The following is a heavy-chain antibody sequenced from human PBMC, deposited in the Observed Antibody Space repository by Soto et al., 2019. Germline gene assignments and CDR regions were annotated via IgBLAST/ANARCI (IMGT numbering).Heavy chain of an antibody. CDR1: GFTFSSYG. CDR3: ARECGGSCYSYYYYYGMDV. J-gene: IGHJ6*02. CDR2: IWYDGSNK. V-gene: IGHV3-33*01. D-gene: IGHD2-15*01. Sequence: GGSLRLSCAASGFTFSSYGMHWVRQAPGKGLEWVAVIWYDGSNKYYADSVKGRFTISRDNSKNTLYLQMNSLRAEDTAVYYCARECGGSCYSYYYYYGMDVWGQGTTVTVSS.